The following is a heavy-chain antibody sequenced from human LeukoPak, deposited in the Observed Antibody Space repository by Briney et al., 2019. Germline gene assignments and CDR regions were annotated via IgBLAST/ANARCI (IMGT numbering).Heavy chain of an antibody. D-gene: IGHD1-14*01. Sequence: GGSLGLSCEASGFTFSNHAMSWVRQAPGRGLEWVSTISSGGRNTHYADSVQGRFTISRDDSKNTLHLQMSSLRVEDTAVYYCAKDVGEVFFDYWGQGTLVTVSS. CDR2: ISSGGRNT. J-gene: IGHJ4*02. CDR3: AKDVGEVFFDY. CDR1: GFTFSNHA. V-gene: IGHV3-23*01.